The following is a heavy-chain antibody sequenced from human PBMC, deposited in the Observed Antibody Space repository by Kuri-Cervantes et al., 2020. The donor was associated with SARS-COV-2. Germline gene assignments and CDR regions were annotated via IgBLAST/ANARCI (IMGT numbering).Heavy chain of an antibody. CDR2: ISYDGSNK. Sequence: LSLTCAASGFTFSSYGMHWVRQAPGKGLEWVAVISYDGSNKYYADSVKGRFTISRDNSKNTLYLQMNSLRAEDTAVYYCARVEGGGTTVTSYFDYWGQGTPVTVSS. J-gene: IGHJ4*02. D-gene: IGHD4-17*01. V-gene: IGHV3-30*03. CDR3: ARVEGGGTTVTSYFDY. CDR1: GFTFSSYG.